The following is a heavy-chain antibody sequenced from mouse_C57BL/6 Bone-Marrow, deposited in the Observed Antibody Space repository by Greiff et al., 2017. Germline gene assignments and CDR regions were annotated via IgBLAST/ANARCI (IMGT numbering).Heavy chain of an antibody. J-gene: IGHJ4*01. CDR3: ARGPRAYYAMDY. V-gene: IGHV1-55*01. Sequence: VQLQQPGAELVKPGASVKMSCKASGYTFTSYWITWVKQRPGQGLAWIGDIYPGSGSTNYNEKFKSKATLTVDTSSSTAYMQLSSLTSEDSAVYYCARGPRAYYAMDYWGQGTSVTVSS. CDR1: GYTFTSYW. CDR2: IYPGSGST.